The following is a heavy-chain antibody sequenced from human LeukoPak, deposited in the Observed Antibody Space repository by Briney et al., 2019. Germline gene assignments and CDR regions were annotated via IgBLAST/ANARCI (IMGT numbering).Heavy chain of an antibody. V-gene: IGHV3-23*01. Sequence: SVGSLRLSCAASGFSFSSYAMSWVRQALGKGLEWVSAISGSGGITYYADSVKGRFTISRDNSTYTLYLQMNSLRAEDTAVYYCAKAWLYSFDPRGQGTLVTVSS. D-gene: IGHD3-22*01. CDR3: AKAWLYSFDP. CDR1: GFSFSSYA. CDR2: ISGSGGIT. J-gene: IGHJ5*02.